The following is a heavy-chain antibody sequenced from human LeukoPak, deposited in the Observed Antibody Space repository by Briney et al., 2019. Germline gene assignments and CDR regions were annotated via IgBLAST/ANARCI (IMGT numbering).Heavy chain of an antibody. V-gene: IGHV3-23*01. J-gene: IGHJ4*02. CDR1: GFTFGNYA. CDR3: AKSWSCVQYNDWLCYFDY. Sequence: GGSLRLSCAASGFTFGNYAMSWVRQAPGKGLEWVSGISGSSGTTYYTDSVQGRFTISRDNSKDTLYLQMNSLRDDDTAIYYCAKSWSCVQYNDWLCYFDYWGQGTLVTVSS. D-gene: IGHD3-9*01. CDR2: ISGSSGTT.